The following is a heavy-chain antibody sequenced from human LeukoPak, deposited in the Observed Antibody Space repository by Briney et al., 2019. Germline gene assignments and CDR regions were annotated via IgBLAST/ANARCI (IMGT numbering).Heavy chain of an antibody. CDR2: IYHSGST. V-gene: IGHV4-30-2*01. Sequence: SETLSLTCAVSGGSISSGGYSWSWIRQPPGKGLEWIGYIYHSGSTYYNPSLKSQVTISVDRSKNQFSLKLSSVTAADTAVYYCASAYYYDGSGAFDYWGQGTLVTVSS. CDR3: ASAYYYDGSGAFDY. J-gene: IGHJ4*02. D-gene: IGHD3-22*01. CDR1: GGSISSGGYS.